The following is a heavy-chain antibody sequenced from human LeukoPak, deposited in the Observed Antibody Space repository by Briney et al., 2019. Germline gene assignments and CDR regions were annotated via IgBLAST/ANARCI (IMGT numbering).Heavy chain of an antibody. V-gene: IGHV4-34*01. CDR1: GGSFSGYY. CDR3: AHVGGGNSGYDSHYYYYMDV. CDR2: INHSGST. D-gene: IGHD5-12*01. Sequence: KPSETLSLTCAVYGGSFSGYYWSWIRQPPGKGLEWIGEINHSGSTNYNPSLKSRVTISVDTSKNQFSLKLSSVTAADTAVYYCAHVGGGNSGYDSHYYYYMDVWGKGTTVTVSS. J-gene: IGHJ6*03.